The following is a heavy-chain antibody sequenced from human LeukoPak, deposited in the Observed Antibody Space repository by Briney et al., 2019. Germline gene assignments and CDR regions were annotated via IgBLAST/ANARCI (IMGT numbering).Heavy chain of an antibody. J-gene: IGHJ4*02. CDR2: INHSGST. Sequence: PSETLSLTCAVYGGSFSGYYWSWIRQPPGKGLEWIGEINHSGSTNYNPSLKSRVTISVDTSKNQFSLKLSSVTAADTAVYYCARGSNYYGSGSYYIGSYSGQGTLVTVSS. CDR3: ARGSNYYGSGSYYIGSY. V-gene: IGHV4-34*01. D-gene: IGHD3-10*01. CDR1: GGSFSGYY.